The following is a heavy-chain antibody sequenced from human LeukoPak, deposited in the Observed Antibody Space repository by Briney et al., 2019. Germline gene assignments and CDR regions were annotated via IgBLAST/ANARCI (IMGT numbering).Heavy chain of an antibody. Sequence: KPSETLSLTCTVSGGSISSSSYYWGWIRQPPGKGLEWIGSIYYSGSTYYNPSLKSRVTISVDTSKNQFSLKLSSVTAADTAVYYCARVADSSGYYPDYWGQGTLVTVSS. V-gene: IGHV4-39*07. CDR1: GGSISSSSYY. CDR2: IYYSGST. CDR3: ARVADSSGYYPDY. J-gene: IGHJ4*02. D-gene: IGHD3-22*01.